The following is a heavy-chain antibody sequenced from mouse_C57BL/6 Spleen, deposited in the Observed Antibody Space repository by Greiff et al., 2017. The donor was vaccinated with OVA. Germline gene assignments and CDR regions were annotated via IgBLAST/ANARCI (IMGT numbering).Heavy chain of an antibody. J-gene: IGHJ4*01. CDR3: TAGYYGSSLYYAMDY. CDR2: IYPGNSDT. V-gene: IGHV1-5*01. D-gene: IGHD1-1*01. CDR1: GYTFTSYW. Sequence: DVKLQESGTVLARPGASVKMSCKTSGYTFTSYWMHWVKQRPGQGLEWIGAIYPGNSDTSYNQKFKGKAKLTAVTSASTAYMELSSLTNEDSAVYYCTAGYYGSSLYYAMDYWGQGTSVTVSS.